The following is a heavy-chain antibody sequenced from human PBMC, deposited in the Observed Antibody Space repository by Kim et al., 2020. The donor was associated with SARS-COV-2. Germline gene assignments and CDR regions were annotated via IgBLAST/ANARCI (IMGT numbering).Heavy chain of an antibody. J-gene: IGHJ4*02. CDR3: AKDGYGSGSWDY. Sequence: GGSLRLSCAASGFTFSSYGMHWVRQAPGKGLEWVAVISYDGSNKYYADSVKGRFTISRDNSKNTLYLQMNSLRAEDTAVYYCAKDGYGSGSWDYWGQGTLVTVSS. CDR2: ISYDGSNK. CDR1: GFTFSSYG. D-gene: IGHD3-10*01. V-gene: IGHV3-30*18.